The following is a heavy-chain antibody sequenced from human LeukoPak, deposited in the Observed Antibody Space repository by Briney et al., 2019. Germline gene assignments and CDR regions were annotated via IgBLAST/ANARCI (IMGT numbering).Heavy chain of an antibody. CDR1: GFTFSSYA. J-gene: IGHJ3*02. D-gene: IGHD3-10*01. V-gene: IGHV3-23*01. CDR3: AKEFVLLSLWFGDLQPGVVITPSKRVDAFDI. CDR2: ISGSGGST. Sequence: PGGSLRLSCAASGFTFSSYAMSWVRQAPGKGLEWVSAISGSGGSTYYADSVKGRFTISRDNSKNTLYLQMNSLRAEDTAVYYCAKEFVLLSLWFGDLQPGVVITPSKRVDAFDIWGQGTMVTVSS.